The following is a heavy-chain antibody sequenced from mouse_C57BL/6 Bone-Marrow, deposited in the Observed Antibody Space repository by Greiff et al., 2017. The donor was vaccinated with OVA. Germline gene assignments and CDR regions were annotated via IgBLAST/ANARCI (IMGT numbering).Heavy chain of an antibody. CDR1: GYTFTSNT. D-gene: IGHD4-1*01. J-gene: IGHJ3*01. CDR3: ARSNWAWFAY. V-gene: IGHV1-4*01. CDR2: INPSSGYT. Sequence: VQLQQSGAELARPGASVKMSCKASGYTFTSNTRHWEKRRLGRGLEWIGYINPSSGYTKYNQKCKDKATLTADKSSSTAYMQLSSLTSEDSAVYYCARSNWAWFAYWGQGTLVTVSA.